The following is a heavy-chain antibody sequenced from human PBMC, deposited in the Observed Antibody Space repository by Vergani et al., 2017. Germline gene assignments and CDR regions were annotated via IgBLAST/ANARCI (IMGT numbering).Heavy chain of an antibody. CDR2: IHHSGDT. V-gene: IGHV4-38-2*01. Sequence: QVQLQESGPGLVKPSETLTLTCDVSDSSIMTKPYWGWFRQSPGKGLEWIGCIHHSGDTHYNSSLKRRVSISIVSSSKFSLSLPSVTAADTAIYYCARHRGAGGFFPSSYFSGMDVWLHGTTVTVSS. CDR1: DSSIMTKPY. D-gene: IGHD2-15*01. CDR3: ARHRGAGGFFPSSYFSGMDV. J-gene: IGHJ6*02.